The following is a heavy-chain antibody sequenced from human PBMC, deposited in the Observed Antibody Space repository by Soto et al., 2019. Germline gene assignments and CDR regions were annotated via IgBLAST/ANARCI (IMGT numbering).Heavy chain of an antibody. CDR3: RGAAMGLWFDY. D-gene: IGHD5-18*01. V-gene: IGHV4-4*02. Sequence: SETLSLTCAVSGGSISSSNWCSCVRQPPGKGLEWIGEIYHSGSTNYNPSLKSRVTISVDKSKNQFSLKLSSVTAADTAVYYCRGAAMGLWFDYWGQGTLVTVSS. J-gene: IGHJ4*02. CDR2: IYHSGST. CDR1: GGSISSSNW.